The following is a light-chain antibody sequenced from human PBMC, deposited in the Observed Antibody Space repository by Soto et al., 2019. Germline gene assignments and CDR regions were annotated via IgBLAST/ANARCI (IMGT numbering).Light chain of an antibody. J-gene: IGLJ1*01. CDR3: NSYTSSGTLGV. CDR2: EVC. Sequence: QSALTQPASVPGSPGQSITISCTGTSSDVGGYNYVSWYQQHPGKAPKLMIYEVCNRPSGVSNRFSGSKSGNTASLTISGLQAEDEADYYCNSYTSSGTLGVFGTGTKLTVL. CDR1: SSDVGGYNY. V-gene: IGLV2-14*01.